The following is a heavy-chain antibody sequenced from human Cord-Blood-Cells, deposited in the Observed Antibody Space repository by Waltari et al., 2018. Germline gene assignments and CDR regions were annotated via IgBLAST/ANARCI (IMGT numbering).Heavy chain of an antibody. CDR3: ARGPFAGATKFFDY. CDR2: INHSGST. J-gene: IGHJ4*02. V-gene: IGHV4-34*01. CDR1: GGSFSGYY. D-gene: IGHD1-26*01. Sequence: QVQLQQWGAGLLKPSETLSLTCAVYGGSFSGYYWSWICQPPGKGLEWIGEINHSGSTNYNPSLKSRVTISVDTSKNQFSLKLSSVTAADTAVYYCARGPFAGATKFFDYWGQGTLVTVSS.